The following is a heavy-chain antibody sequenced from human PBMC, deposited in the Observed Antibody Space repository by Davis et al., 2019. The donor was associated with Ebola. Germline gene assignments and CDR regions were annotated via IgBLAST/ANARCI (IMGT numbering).Heavy chain of an antibody. J-gene: IGHJ6*02. CDR1: GFTFSSYW. CDR2: IYSGGST. CDR3: ARVILWFGEPSGMDV. V-gene: IGHV3-53*01. D-gene: IGHD3-10*01. Sequence: LKISCAASGFTFSSYWMSWVRQAPGKGLEWVSVIYSGGSTYYADSVKGRFTISRDNSKNTLYLQMNSLRAEDTAVYYCARVILWFGEPSGMDVWGQGTTVTVSS.